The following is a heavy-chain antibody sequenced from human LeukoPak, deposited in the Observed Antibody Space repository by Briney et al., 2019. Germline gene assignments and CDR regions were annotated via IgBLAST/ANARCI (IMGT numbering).Heavy chain of an antibody. D-gene: IGHD1-26*01. CDR1: GFTFSGYW. Sequence: GGSLRLSCAASGFTFSGYWMSWVRQAPGKGLEWVANIKQDGTEKYYVDSVRGRFTISRDNAKNSLYLQMNSLRAEDTAIYYCARDPYSGSYGDSYYYYMDVWGKGTTVTISS. V-gene: IGHV3-7*01. CDR2: IKQDGTEK. CDR3: ARDPYSGSYGDSYYYYMDV. J-gene: IGHJ6*03.